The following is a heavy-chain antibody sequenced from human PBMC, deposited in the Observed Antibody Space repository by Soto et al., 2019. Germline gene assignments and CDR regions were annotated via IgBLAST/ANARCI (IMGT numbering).Heavy chain of an antibody. J-gene: IGHJ4*02. Sequence: PSETLSLTCTVSGGSISSGGYYWSWIRQHPGKGLEWIGYIYYSGSTYYNPSLKSRVTISVNTSKNQFSLNLRSVTAADTAVYYCARDSDYYSSGSFDYWGQGTLVTVSS. CDR2: IYYSGST. V-gene: IGHV4-31*03. D-gene: IGHD3-10*01. CDR3: ARDSDYYSSGSFDY. CDR1: GGSISSGGYY.